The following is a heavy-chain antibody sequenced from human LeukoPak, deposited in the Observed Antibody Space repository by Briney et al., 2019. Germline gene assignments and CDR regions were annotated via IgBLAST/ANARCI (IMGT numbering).Heavy chain of an antibody. Sequence: PGGSLRLSCAASGFTFSSYWMHWVRQAPGKGLVWVSRINSDGSSTSYADSVKGRFTISRDNAKNTLYLQMNSLRAEDTAVYYCARDQDFTVVTQNFDYWGQGTLATVSS. J-gene: IGHJ4*02. CDR3: ARDQDFTVVTQNFDY. V-gene: IGHV3-74*01. CDR2: INSDGSST. D-gene: IGHD4-23*01. CDR1: GFTFSSYW.